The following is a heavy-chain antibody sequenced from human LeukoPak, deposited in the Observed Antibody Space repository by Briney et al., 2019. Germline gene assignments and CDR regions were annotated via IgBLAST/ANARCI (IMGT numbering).Heavy chain of an antibody. CDR1: GGSFSGYY. CDR2: INHSGST. Sequence: PSETPSLTCAVYGGSFSGYYWSWIRQPPGKGLEWIGEINHSGSTNYNPSLKSRVTISVDTSKNQFSLKLSSVTAADTAVYYCARDSTYYYDSSGQYYFDYWAREPWSPSPQ. CDR3: ARDSTYYYDSSGQYYFDY. V-gene: IGHV4-34*01. J-gene: IGHJ4*02. D-gene: IGHD3-22*01.